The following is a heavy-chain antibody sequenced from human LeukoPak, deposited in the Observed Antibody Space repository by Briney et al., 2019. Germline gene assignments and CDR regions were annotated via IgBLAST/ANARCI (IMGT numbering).Heavy chain of an antibody. Sequence: GESLKISCKGSGYSFTSYWIGWVRQMPGKGLGWMGIIYPGDSDTRYSPSFQGQVTISADKSISTAYLQWSSLKASDTAMYYCARAADYGDYVKGHYHYYMDVWGKGTTVTVSS. V-gene: IGHV5-51*01. CDR3: ARAADYGDYVKGHYHYYMDV. J-gene: IGHJ6*03. CDR2: IYPGDSDT. CDR1: GYSFTSYW. D-gene: IGHD4-17*01.